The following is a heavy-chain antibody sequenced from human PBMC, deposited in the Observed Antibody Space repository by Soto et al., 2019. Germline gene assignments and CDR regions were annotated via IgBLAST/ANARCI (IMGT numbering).Heavy chain of an antibody. CDR2: INGGNGDT. V-gene: IGHV1-3*01. J-gene: IGHJ4*02. D-gene: IGHD1-26*01. Sequence: QVQLVQSGAEVKKPGASVRISCRTSGYTFTSYAITWLRHAPGQRLEWMGWINGGNGDTKYSQKFQDGLSITRDTSATTVSLGLSSLTSEDTAIYYCARGPLSLYSADFRWGQGTLVTVSS. CDR1: GYTFTSYA. CDR3: ARGPLSLYSADFR.